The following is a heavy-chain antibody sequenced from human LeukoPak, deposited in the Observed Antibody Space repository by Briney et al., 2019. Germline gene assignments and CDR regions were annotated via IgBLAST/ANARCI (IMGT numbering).Heavy chain of an antibody. Sequence: GGSLRLSCAASGFTFSSYWMHWVRQAPGKGLVWVSRINSDGSSTNYADSVKGRFTISRDNAKNTLYLQMNSLRAEDTAVYYCAKGGKSIAAAAPDYWGQGTLVTVSS. CDR1: GFTFSSYW. CDR2: INSDGSST. V-gene: IGHV3-74*01. J-gene: IGHJ4*02. D-gene: IGHD6-13*01. CDR3: AKGGKSIAAAAPDY.